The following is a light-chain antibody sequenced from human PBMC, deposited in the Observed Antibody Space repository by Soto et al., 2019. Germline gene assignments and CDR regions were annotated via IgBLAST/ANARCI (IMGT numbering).Light chain of an antibody. CDR2: AAS. V-gene: IGKV1-9*01. J-gene: IGKJ2*01. Sequence: DIQLTQSPSFLSASVGDRVTITCRASQGISSYLAWYQQKPGKAPKLLIYAASTLQSGVPSRFSGSGSGTEFTLTISSLQPEDFATYYCQQLIHFGQGTKVDIK. CDR1: QGISSY. CDR3: QQLIH.